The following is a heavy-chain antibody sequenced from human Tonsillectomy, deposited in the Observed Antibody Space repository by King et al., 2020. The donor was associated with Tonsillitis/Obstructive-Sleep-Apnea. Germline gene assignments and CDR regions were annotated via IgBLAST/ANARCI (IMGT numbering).Heavy chain of an antibody. J-gene: IGHJ4*02. D-gene: IGHD3-22*01. CDR1: GVSISSSSYY. CDR3: ARPFPDYYDDSGYPYYFVC. V-gene: IGHV4-39*01. CDR2: IFYSGST. Sequence: QLQESGPGLVKPSETLSLTCTVSGVSISSSSYYWGWIRQPPGKGLEWIGSIFYSGSTYYNPSLKSRVTISVDTSRNQFSLKLISVTAADTAVYYCARPFPDYYDDSGYPYYFVCWGQGTLFTVSS.